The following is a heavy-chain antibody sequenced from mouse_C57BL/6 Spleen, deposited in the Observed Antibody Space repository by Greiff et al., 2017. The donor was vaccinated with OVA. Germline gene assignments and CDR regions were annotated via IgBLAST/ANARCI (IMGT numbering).Heavy chain of an antibody. V-gene: IGHV14-4*01. Sequence: EVKLVESGAELVRPGASVKLSCTASGFNIKDDYMHWVKQRPEQGLEWIGWIDPENGDTEYASKFQGKATITADTSSNTAYLQLSSLTSEDTAVYYCTTTKGWYFEVWGTGTTVTVSS. D-gene: IGHD1-3*01. CDR3: TTTKGWYFEV. CDR2: IDPENGDT. CDR1: GFNIKDDY. J-gene: IGHJ1*03.